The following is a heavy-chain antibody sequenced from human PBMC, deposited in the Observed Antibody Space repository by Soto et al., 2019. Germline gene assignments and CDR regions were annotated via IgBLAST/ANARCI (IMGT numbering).Heavy chain of an antibody. V-gene: IGHV4-59*08. D-gene: IGHD3-16*01. CDR3: ARLDRKKLGPRPTQGDYYYYYMDV. CDR1: GGSISSYY. Sequence: QVQLQESGPGLVKPSETLSLTCTVSGGSISSYYWSWIRQPPGKGLEWIGYIYYSGSTNYNPSLKRRVTISVDTSKIQCYLKLSSVPAPDTALYYCARLDRKKLGPRPTQGDYYYYYMDVWGKGTTVTVSS. CDR2: IYYSGST. J-gene: IGHJ6*03.